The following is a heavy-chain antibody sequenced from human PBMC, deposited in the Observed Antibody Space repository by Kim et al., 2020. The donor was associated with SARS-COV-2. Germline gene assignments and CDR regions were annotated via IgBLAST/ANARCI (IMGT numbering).Heavy chain of an antibody. D-gene: IGHD6-13*01. V-gene: IGHV5-10-1*01. J-gene: IGHJ6*02. CDR3: ARQNSWHTTYYYGMDV. Sequence: GESLRISCKGSGYSFTSYWISWVRQMPGKGLEWMGRIDPSDSYTNYSPSFQGHVTISADKSISTAYLQWSSLKASDTAMYYCARQNSWHTTYYYGMDVWGQGTTVTVSS. CDR2: IDPSDSYT. CDR1: GYSFTSYW.